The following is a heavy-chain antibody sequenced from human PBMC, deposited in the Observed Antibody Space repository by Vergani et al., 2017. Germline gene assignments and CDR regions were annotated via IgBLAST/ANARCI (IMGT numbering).Heavy chain of an antibody. J-gene: IGHJ6*02. CDR2: LNPSDGST. CDR3: SRDQAVVVVSAAPYYYYYYVMDV. V-gene: IGHV1-46*01. Sequence: QVQRVQSGADVKKPGASVKVSCKASGYTFTSYYMHWLRQPPGQGLTGLGILNPSDGSTSYAQKFQGRVTMTRDLYTSTVYMVLSSLRSEDTAVYYFSRDQAVVVVSAAPYYYYYYVMDVWGQGTMVTVSS. CDR1: GYTFTSYY. D-gene: IGHD2-2*01.